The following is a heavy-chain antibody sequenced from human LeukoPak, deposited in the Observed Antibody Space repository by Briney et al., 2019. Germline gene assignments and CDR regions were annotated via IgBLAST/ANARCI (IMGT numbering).Heavy chain of an antibody. J-gene: IGHJ4*02. CDR2: INHSGST. Sequence: SETLSLTCAVYGGSFSGYYWSWIRQPPGKGLDWTGEINHSGSTNYNPSLKSRVAISVDTSKNQFSLKLSSVTAADTAVYYCARGGGYCSSASCYWAGWGQGTLVIVSS. D-gene: IGHD2-2*01. V-gene: IGHV4-34*01. CDR3: ARGGGYCSSASCYWAG. CDR1: GGSFSGYY.